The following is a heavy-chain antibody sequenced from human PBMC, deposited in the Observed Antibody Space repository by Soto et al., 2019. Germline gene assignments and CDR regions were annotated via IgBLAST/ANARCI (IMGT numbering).Heavy chain of an antibody. CDR2: IDPNSGGT. V-gene: IGHV1-2*04. CDR3: ARGPNTGSFDY. D-gene: IGHD5-12*01. J-gene: IGHJ4*02. CDR1: GYTFTDYF. Sequence: EASVKVSCKASGYTFTDYFMHWMRQAPGQGFEWMGWIDPNSGGTSYAQKFQGWVTMTRDTSISTAYMELSRLKSDDTAVYYCARGPNTGSFDYWGQGTLGTVSS.